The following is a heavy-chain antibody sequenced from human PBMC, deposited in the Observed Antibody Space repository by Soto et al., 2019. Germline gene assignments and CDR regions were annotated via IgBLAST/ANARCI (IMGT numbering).Heavy chain of an antibody. Sequence: QVQLVQSGAEVKKPGASVKVSCKASGYTFTGYYMHWVRQAPGQGLEWMGWINPNSGGTNYAQKFQARATMTRDTSISTAYMELSRLRSDNTAVYYCASSLLWFGELLPTGWFDPWGQGTLVTVSS. V-gene: IGHV1-2*02. CDR3: ASSLLWFGELLPTGWFDP. CDR2: INPNSGGT. CDR1: GYTFTGYY. D-gene: IGHD3-10*01. J-gene: IGHJ5*02.